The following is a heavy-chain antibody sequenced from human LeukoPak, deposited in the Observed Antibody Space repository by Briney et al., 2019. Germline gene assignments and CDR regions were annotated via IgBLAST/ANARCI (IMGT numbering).Heavy chain of an antibody. Sequence: GASVKVSCKASGGTFSSYAISWVRQAPGQGLEWMGRIIPILGIANYAQKFQGRVTITADKSTSTAYMELSSLRSEDTAVYYCNYYYDSSGSSENFDYWGQGTLVTVSS. J-gene: IGHJ4*02. CDR3: NYYYDSSGSSENFDY. D-gene: IGHD3-22*01. V-gene: IGHV1-69*04. CDR1: GGTFSSYA. CDR2: IIPILGIA.